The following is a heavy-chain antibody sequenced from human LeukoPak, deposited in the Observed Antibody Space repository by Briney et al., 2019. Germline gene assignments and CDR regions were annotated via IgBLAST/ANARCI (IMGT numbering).Heavy chain of an antibody. CDR3: ARGQDSTKYYYYYYMDV. J-gene: IGHJ6*03. D-gene: IGHD2-2*01. Sequence: GASVKASCKASGYTFTSYDINWVRQATGQGLEWMGWMNPNSGNTGYAQKFQGRVTMTRNTSISTAYTELSSLRSEDTAVYYCARGQDSTKYYYYYYMDVWGKGTTVTVSS. CDR2: MNPNSGNT. CDR1: GYTFTSYD. V-gene: IGHV1-8*01.